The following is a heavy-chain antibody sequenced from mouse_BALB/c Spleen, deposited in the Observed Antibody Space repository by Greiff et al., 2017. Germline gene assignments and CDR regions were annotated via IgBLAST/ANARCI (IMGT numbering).Heavy chain of an antibody. CDR2: IYPGDGDT. V-gene: IGHV1-80*01. CDR3: ALLGLDY. J-gene: IGHJ2*01. D-gene: IGHD4-1*01. CDR1: GYAFSSYW. Sequence: QVQLKESGAELVRPGSSVKISCKASGYAFSSYWMNWVKQRPGQGLEWIGQIYPGDGDTNYNGKFKGKATLTADKSSSTAYMQLSSLTSEDSAVYFCALLGLDYWGQGTTLTVSS.